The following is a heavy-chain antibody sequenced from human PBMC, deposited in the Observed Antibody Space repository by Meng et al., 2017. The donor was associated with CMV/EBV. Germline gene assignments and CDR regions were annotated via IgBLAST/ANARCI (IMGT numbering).Heavy chain of an antibody. J-gene: IGHJ3*02. V-gene: IGHV2-5*01. D-gene: IGHD3-3*01. CDR3: AHAYDDFWSGYYLGAFDI. CDR2: IDWKDDK. CDR1: GFSLNTSAVS. Sequence: GPMLVKPTQTLTLICTFSGFSLNTSAVSVGWIRQPPGKALEWLALIDWKDDKRYSPSLQTRLTVTKDTSTNEVVLTMTNLDAVDTGTYFCAHAYDDFWSGYYLGAFDIWGQGTLVTVSS.